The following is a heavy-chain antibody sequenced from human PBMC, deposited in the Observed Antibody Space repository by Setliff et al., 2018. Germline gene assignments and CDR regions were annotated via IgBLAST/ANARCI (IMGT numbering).Heavy chain of an antibody. CDR1: GGSIRSSSYY. CDR2: IYYSGST. D-gene: IGHD6-13*01. V-gene: IGHV4-39*07. J-gene: IGHJ6*02. Sequence: PSETLSLTCTVSGGSIRSSSYYWGWIRQPPGKGLEWIGSIYYSGSTYYNPSHKSRVTITVDTSKNQFSLKLSSATAADTAVYYCARVSMYSSSWYYYYYGMDVWGQGTTVTVSS. CDR3: ARVSMYSSSWYYYYYGMDV.